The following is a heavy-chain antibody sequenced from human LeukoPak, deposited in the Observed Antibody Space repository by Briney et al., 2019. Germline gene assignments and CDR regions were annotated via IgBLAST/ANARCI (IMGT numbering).Heavy chain of an antibody. V-gene: IGHV3-9*01. Sequence: GGSLRLSCAASGFTFDDYAMHWVRHAPGKGLEWVSGISWNSGSIGYADSVKGRFTISRDNAKNSLYLQMNSLRAEDTALYYCAKDMHYDFWSGSYGMDVWGQGTTVTVSS. CDR1: GFTFDDYA. CDR2: ISWNSGSI. CDR3: AKDMHYDFWSGSYGMDV. J-gene: IGHJ6*02. D-gene: IGHD3-3*01.